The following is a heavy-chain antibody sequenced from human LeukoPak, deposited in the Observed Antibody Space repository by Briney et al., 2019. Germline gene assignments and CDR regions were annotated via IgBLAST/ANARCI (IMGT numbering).Heavy chain of an antibody. CDR2: INPNSGGT. J-gene: IGHJ1*01. V-gene: IGHV1-2*02. D-gene: IGHD6-13*01. CDR3: ARGEVSSWYDYFQH. CDR1: GYTFTGYY. Sequence: ASVKVSCKASGYTFTGYYMHWVRQAPGQGLEWMGWINPNSGGTKYAQKFQGRVTMTRDTSISTGDMELSRLRSDDTAVYYCARGEVSSWYDYFQHWCQGSLVTVSS.